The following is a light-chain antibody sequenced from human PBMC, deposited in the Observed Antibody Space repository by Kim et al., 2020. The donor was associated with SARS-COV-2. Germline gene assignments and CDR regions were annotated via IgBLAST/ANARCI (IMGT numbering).Light chain of an antibody. V-gene: IGLV3-1*01. Sequence: SYELTQPPSVSVSPGQTVTITCSGDKLGDKYACWYQQKPGQPPVLVIYQDTKRPSGIPERFSGSNFGNTATLTISGTQAMDEADYYCQAWDSTYVVFGGGTQLTVL. J-gene: IGLJ2*01. CDR1: KLGDKY. CDR3: QAWDSTYVV. CDR2: QDT.